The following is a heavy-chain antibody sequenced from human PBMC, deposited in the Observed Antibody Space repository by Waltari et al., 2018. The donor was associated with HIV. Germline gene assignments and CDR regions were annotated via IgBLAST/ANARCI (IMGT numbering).Heavy chain of an antibody. CDR3: SRDFDY. CDR1: GASVSNNSAV. Sequence: QVQLQQSGPGLVKPSQTLSLTCPLPGASVSNNSAVWNWIRQSPSRGLEWLGRTYYRSKWYSDFAVSVKSRISINPDTSKNQLSLQLNSVSSEDTAVYYCSRDFDYWGQGTLVTVSS. J-gene: IGHJ4*02. CDR2: TYYRSKWYS. V-gene: IGHV6-1*01.